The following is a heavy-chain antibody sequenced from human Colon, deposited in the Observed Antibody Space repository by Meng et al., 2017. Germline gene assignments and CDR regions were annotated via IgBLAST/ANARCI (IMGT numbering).Heavy chain of an antibody. CDR3: ARRAPLWFGELASFDS. D-gene: IGHD3-10*01. Sequence: QGKVRGAGPGWVKLSGPLSLTCTVSSGSFRSSNWWTWVRQPPGKGLEWIGEIYHSGNTNYNPSLKSRVTISVDKSKNQFSLKLNSVTAADTAVYFCARRAPLWFGELASFDSWGQGTLVTVSS. V-gene: IGHV4-4*02. CDR1: SGSFRSSNW. CDR2: IYHSGNT. J-gene: IGHJ4*02.